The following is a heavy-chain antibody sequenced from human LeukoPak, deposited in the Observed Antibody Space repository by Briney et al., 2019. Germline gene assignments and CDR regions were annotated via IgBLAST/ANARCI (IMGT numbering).Heavy chain of an antibody. CDR2: IYYTGSV. V-gene: IGHV4-61*05. J-gene: IGHJ5*02. CDR3: ARRNSGWNDSKGWFDP. Sequence: SETLSLTCSVSGGSVGGSGSRYYWGWIRQSRGKGLEWIAHIYYTGSVNYNPSLKSRVTMSIDTSRNQFSLKLSYVTAADSAVYYCARRNSGWNDSKGWFDPWGQGTLVIVSS. CDR1: GGSVGGSGSRYY. D-gene: IGHD6-19*01.